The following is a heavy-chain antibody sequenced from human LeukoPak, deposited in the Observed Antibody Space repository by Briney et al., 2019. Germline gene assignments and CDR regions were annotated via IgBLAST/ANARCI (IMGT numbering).Heavy chain of an antibody. J-gene: IGHJ4*02. V-gene: IGHV1-69*13. D-gene: IGHD3-22*01. CDR2: IIPIFGTA. CDR3: ARAHYYDSSGYEGEDY. CDR1: GGTFSNYA. Sequence: SVKVSCKASGGTFSNYAISWVRQAPGQGLEWMGGIIPIFGTANYAQKFQGRVTITADESTSTAYMELSSLRSEDTAVYYCARAHYYDSSGYEGEDYWGQGTLVTVSS.